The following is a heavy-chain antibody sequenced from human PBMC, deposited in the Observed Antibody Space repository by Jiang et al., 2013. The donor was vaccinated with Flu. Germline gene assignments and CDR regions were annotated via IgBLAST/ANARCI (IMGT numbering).Heavy chain of an antibody. CDR2: IDPNSGDT. V-gene: IGHV1-2*02. CDR3: ASWGGYCSTTTCYYGVDV. D-gene: IGHD2-2*01. J-gene: IGHJ6*02. Sequence: YYINWVRQAPGQGLEWMGWIDPNSGDTNYAQKFQGGVTMTWDTSISTAYMELGRVRSDDTAVYYCASWGGYCSTTTCYYGVDVWGQGTMVTVSS. CDR1: YY.